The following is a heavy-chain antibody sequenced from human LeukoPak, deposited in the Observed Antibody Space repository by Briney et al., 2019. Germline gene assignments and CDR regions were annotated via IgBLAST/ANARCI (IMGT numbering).Heavy chain of an antibody. Sequence: PGGSLRLSCEASGFSLSSYEMNWVRQAPGKGLEWVSHISSRGSTIYYADSVKGRFTISRDNSKNTLYLQMNSLRAEDTAVYYCAKLAAAGTEDAFDIWGQGTMVTVSS. J-gene: IGHJ3*02. D-gene: IGHD6-13*01. V-gene: IGHV3-48*03. CDR1: GFSLSSYE. CDR3: AKLAAAGTEDAFDI. CDR2: ISSRGSTI.